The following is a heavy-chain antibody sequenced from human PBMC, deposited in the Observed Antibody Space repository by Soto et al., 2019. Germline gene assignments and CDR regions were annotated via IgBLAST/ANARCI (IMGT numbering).Heavy chain of an antibody. CDR2: ISHDGGGK. V-gene: IGHV3-30*18. D-gene: IGHD4-17*01. Sequence: HPGGSLRLSCEASGFTFSTYGMHWVRQAPGKGLEWVSLISHDGGGKYYADSVRGRFTISRDNSKNTLYLQMNSLRSEDTAVYYCAKAPDFGDYIHYFDYWGQGTLVTVSS. CDR3: AKAPDFGDYIHYFDY. J-gene: IGHJ4*02. CDR1: GFTFSTYG.